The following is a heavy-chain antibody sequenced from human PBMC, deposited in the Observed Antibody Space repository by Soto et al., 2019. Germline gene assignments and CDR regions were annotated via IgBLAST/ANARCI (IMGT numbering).Heavy chain of an antibody. Sequence: ASVKVSCKASGYTFTGYYMHWVRQAPGQGLDWMGWINPNSGGTNYAQKFQGWVTMTRDTSISTAYMELSRLRSDDTAVYYCARGEFVYYYDSSGYFPGDYWGQGTLVTVSS. J-gene: IGHJ4*02. D-gene: IGHD3-22*01. V-gene: IGHV1-2*04. CDR3: ARGEFVYYYDSSGYFPGDY. CDR2: INPNSGGT. CDR1: GYTFTGYY.